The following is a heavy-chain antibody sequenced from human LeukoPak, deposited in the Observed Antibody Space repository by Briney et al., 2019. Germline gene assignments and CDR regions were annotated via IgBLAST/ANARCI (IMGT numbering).Heavy chain of an antibody. CDR2: IFYTGST. CDR3: ARVRRGSSSWFFDY. V-gene: IGHV4-59*01. J-gene: IGHJ4*02. CDR1: GGSISNFY. D-gene: IGHD6-13*01. Sequence: SETLSLTCTVSGGSISNFYWSWIRQPSGKGLEWIGYIFYTGSTNYNPSLKSRVTISVDTSTKHFSLKLSSVTAADTAVYYCARVRRGSSSWFFDYWGQGTLVTVSS.